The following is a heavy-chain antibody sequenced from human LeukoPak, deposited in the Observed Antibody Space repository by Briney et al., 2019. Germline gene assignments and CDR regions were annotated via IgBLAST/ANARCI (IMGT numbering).Heavy chain of an antibody. CDR2: INHSGST. V-gene: IGHV4-34*01. CDR1: GGSFSGYY. J-gene: IGHJ5*02. CDR3: ARPVVSGVTWFDP. D-gene: IGHD3-3*01. Sequence: SETLSLTCAVYGGSFSGYYWSWIRQPPGKGLEWIGEINHSGSTNYNPSLKSRVTISVDTSKNQFSLKLSSVTAADTAVYYCARPVVSGVTWFDPWGQGTLVTVSS.